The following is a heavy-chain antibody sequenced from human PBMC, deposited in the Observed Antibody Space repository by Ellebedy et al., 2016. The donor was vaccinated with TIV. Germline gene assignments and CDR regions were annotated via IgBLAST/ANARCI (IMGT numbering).Heavy chain of an antibody. Sequence: PGGSLRLSCAASGFTFSNAWMSWVRQAPGKGLVWVSRINSDGSSTSYADSVKGRFTISRDNAKNTLYLQMNSLRAEDTAVYYCARGSTVTPHFDYWGQGTLVTVSS. V-gene: IGHV3-74*01. D-gene: IGHD4-17*01. CDR3: ARGSTVTPHFDY. J-gene: IGHJ4*02. CDR1: GFTFSNAW. CDR2: INSDGSST.